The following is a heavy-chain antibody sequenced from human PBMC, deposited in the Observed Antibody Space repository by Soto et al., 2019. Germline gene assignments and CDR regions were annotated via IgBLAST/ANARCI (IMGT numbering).Heavy chain of an antibody. CDR3: AKASTYEYVWGSFRYYFDH. CDR2: ISGSGDRT. CDR1: GFTFTSYA. V-gene: IGHV3-23*01. J-gene: IGHJ4*02. D-gene: IGHD3-16*02. Sequence: PGGSLRLSCAASGFTFTSYAMSWVRQAPGKGLEWVSGISGSGDRTHYTDSVKGRFSISRDNSKSTLHLQINSLRAEDTAIYYCAKASTYEYVWGSFRYYFDHWGQGALVTVSS.